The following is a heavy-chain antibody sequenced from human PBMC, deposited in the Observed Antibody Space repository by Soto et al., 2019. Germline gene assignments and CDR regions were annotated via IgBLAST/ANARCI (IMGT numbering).Heavy chain of an antibody. D-gene: IGHD5-18*01. V-gene: IGHV3-30*18. CDR3: VKERYAQLWLEDYGMDV. J-gene: IGHJ6*02. CDR2: ISYDGTDK. Sequence: PGGSLRLSCAASGFTFSSYGIHWVRQAPGKGLEWVALISYDGTDKYYADSVKGRVTISRDNSKNTLYLQMSSLGPEDTAVYYCVKERYAQLWLEDYGMDVWGQGTTVTVSS. CDR1: GFTFSSYG.